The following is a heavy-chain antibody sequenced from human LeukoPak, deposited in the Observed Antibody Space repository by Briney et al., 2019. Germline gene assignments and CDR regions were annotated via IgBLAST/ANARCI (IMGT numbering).Heavy chain of an antibody. Sequence: PGKSLRLSCVASGSTFSNFAMNWVRQAPGKGLEWVSSISGPGVYTNYADSVKGRFTISRDNAKNTLYLQMNSLRVEDTAVYYCARDLSSGYWGQGTLVTVSS. J-gene: IGHJ4*02. D-gene: IGHD3-22*01. CDR1: GSTFSNFA. V-gene: IGHV3-23*01. CDR2: ISGPGVYT. CDR3: ARDLSSGY.